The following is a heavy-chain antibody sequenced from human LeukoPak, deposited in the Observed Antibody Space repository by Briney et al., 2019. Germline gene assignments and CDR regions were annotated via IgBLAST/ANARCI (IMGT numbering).Heavy chain of an antibody. J-gene: IGHJ6*03. V-gene: IGHV1-2*02. CDR1: GYTFTGYY. D-gene: IGHD2-2*01. CDR2: INPNSGVT. Sequence: ASVTVSCTASGYTFTGYYMHWVRQAPGQGLEWMGWINPNSGVTKYAQKFQGRVTMTRDTSISTAYMELSRLRSDDTAVYYCASELTETRYCSSTSCPTSMDVWGKGTTVTVSS. CDR3: ASELTETRYCSSTSCPTSMDV.